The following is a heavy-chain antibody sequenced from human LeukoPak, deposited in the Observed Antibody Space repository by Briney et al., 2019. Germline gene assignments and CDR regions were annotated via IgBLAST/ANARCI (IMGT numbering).Heavy chain of an antibody. D-gene: IGHD6-13*01. CDR3: ARDPAPGSPRYFDY. CDR2: ISSSGSTI. V-gene: IGHV3-11*04. J-gene: IGHJ4*02. CDR1: GFTFSDYY. Sequence: GGSLRLSCAASGFTFSDYYMSWIRQAPGKGLEWVSYISSSGSTIYYAHSVKGRFTISRDNAKNSLYLQMNSLRAEDTAMYYCARDPAPGSPRYFDYWGQGTLVTVSS.